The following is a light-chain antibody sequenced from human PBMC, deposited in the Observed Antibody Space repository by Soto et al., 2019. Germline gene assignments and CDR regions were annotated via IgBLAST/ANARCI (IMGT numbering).Light chain of an antibody. V-gene: IGLV3-21*02. Sequence: SYELTQPPSVSVAPGQTARITCGGSNIGSKSVHWYQQKPGQAPVLVVYDDSDRPSGIPERFSGSKSGNTATLTFSRVEAGDEADYFCQVWESSTDHPVVFGGGTQLTVL. J-gene: IGLJ2*01. CDR1: NIGSKS. CDR3: QVWESSTDHPVV. CDR2: DDS.